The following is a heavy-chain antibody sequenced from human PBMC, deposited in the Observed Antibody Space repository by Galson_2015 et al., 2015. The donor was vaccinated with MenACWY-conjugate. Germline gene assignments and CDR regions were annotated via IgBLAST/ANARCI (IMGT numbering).Heavy chain of an antibody. CDR3: VKVARGTFFHDAFDI. Sequence: SLRLSCAASGFTFSDYAMHWVRQAPGKGLEYASSISRKRSIHYMDSVKGRFTISRDTYRNTLFLQISGLRTEDTAVYYCVKVARGTFFHDAFDIWGQGTMVTVSS. CDR1: GFTFSDYA. V-gene: IGHV3-64D*08. D-gene: IGHD1-26*01. CDR2: ISRKRSI. J-gene: IGHJ3*02.